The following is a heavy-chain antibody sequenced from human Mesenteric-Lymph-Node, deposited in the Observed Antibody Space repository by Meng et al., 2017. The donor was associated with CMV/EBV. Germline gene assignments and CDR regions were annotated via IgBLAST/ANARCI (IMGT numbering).Heavy chain of an antibody. Sequence: SVKVSCKASGGTFSSYAITWVRQAPGQGLEWMGAIIPFFGTANYAQTFQGRVTIITDESTSTAYMELSSLRSEDTAVYYCAREWCISGGSCYPGYWGQGTLVTVSS. J-gene: IGHJ4*02. V-gene: IGHV1-69*05. CDR1: GGTFSSYA. CDR2: IIPFFGTA. D-gene: IGHD2-15*01. CDR3: AREWCISGGSCYPGY.